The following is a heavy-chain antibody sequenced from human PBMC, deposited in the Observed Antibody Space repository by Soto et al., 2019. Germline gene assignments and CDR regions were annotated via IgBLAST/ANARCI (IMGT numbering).Heavy chain of an antibody. J-gene: IGHJ2*01. D-gene: IGHD2-8*01. Sequence: QVQVVQSEVEVKRPGASVRISCKASGFTLDNHAMTWVRQAPGQGLEWMGWIGAIVYNDATNYGRKFQGRLTMARDTSPNTVYMDLRSLRSDDTAVYYCARGTKGAGGWYFDLWGRGTLVVVSS. CDR2: IGAIVYNDAT. V-gene: IGHV1-18*01. CDR1: GFTLDNHA. CDR3: ARGTKGAGGWYFDL.